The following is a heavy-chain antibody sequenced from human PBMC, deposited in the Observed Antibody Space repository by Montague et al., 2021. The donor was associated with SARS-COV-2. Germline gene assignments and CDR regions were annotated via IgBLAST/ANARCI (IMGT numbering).Heavy chain of an antibody. V-gene: IGHV3-23*01. CDR1: GFTINTYA. CDR2: IGGSGAGT. CDR3: SKSLDTSGYSFERGADC. Sequence: SLRLSCAASGFTINTYAMTWVRQAPGKGLEWVSAIGGSGAGTYYADSVKGRFTISRDNSKNTLFLQMNSLRAEDTALYYCSKSLDTSGYSFERGADCWGQGTLVTVSS. D-gene: IGHD5-12*01. J-gene: IGHJ4*02.